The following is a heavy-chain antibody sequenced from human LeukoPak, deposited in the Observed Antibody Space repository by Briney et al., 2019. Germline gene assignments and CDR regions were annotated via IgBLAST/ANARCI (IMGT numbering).Heavy chain of an antibody. CDR1: GGSISSSSYY. CDR3: ARHVVATIKWSGCYYYGMDV. V-gene: IGHV4-39*01. D-gene: IGHD5-12*01. J-gene: IGHJ6*02. CDR2: IYYSGST. Sequence: HSETLSLTCTVTGGSISSSSYYWGWIRQPPGKGLEWIGSIYYSGSTYYNPSLKSRVTISVDTSKNQFSLKLSSVTAADTAVYYCARHVVATIKWSGCYYYGMDVWGQGTTVTVSS.